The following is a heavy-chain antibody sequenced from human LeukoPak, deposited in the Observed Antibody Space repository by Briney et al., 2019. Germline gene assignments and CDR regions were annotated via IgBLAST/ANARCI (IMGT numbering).Heavy chain of an antibody. CDR2: IYYSGST. V-gene: IGHV4-59*01. J-gene: IGHJ4*02. Sequence: SETLSLTCTVSGGSLSSYYWSWIRQPPGKGLEWIGYIYYSGSTNYNPSLKSRVTISVDTSKNQFSLKLSSVTAADTAVYFCARWYCSRGTCYYLDYWGQGTLVTVSS. CDR3: ARWYCSRGTCYYLDY. CDR1: GGSLSSYY. D-gene: IGHD2-2*01.